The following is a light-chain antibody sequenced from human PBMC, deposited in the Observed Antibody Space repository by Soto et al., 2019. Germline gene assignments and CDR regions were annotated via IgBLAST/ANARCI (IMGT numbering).Light chain of an antibody. J-gene: IGKJ4*01. CDR2: DAS. Sequence: DLQMTQSPSSLSASVGDRDTITCQANQDISNYLNWYQQRPGKAPKLLIFDASNLESGVPSRFSGSGSGTDFTFTISSLQPEDIATYYCQQYENLPLTFGGGTKVDI. V-gene: IGKV1-33*01. CDR3: QQYENLPLT. CDR1: QDISNY.